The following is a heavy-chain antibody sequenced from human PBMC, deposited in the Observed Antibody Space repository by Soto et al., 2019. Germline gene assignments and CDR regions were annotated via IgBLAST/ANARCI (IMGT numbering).Heavy chain of an antibody. Sequence: GGSRRLSCVGSGFSFSGDGMSWVRQAPRRGPEWGANINDPGTERSNAESVNGRSTVSRDNAKNSLYLQMNSLSAGDTAAYYCTRDEYQPGDSWGQGTLVTVSS. V-gene: IGHV3-7*01. CDR1: GFSFSGDG. CDR3: TRDEYQPGDS. D-gene: IGHD2-2*01. J-gene: IGHJ4*02. CDR2: INDPGTER.